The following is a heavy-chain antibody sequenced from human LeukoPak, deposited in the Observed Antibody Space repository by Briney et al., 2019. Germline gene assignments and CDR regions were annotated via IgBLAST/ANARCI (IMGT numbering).Heavy chain of an antibody. CDR1: GYTFTDYY. CDR2: INPDSGAT. D-gene: IGHD2-15*01. J-gene: IGHJ4*02. CDR3: ARDLCHGGSCFHFDS. V-gene: IGHV1-2*02. Sequence: ASVKVSCKTSGYTFTDYYVHWVRKAHGQGLGWLAWINPDSGATNFAQRFQGRVTMTRDTSVNTVHMELNRLRSDDTAVYYCARDLCHGGSCFHFDSWGQGTLVTVSS.